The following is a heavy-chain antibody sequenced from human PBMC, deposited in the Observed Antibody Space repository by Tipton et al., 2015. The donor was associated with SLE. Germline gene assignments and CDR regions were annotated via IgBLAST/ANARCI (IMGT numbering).Heavy chain of an antibody. V-gene: IGHV4-59*01. D-gene: IGHD3-10*01. CDR3: ARETPVYYYGSGSLH. Sequence: TLSLTCTVSGGSISSYYWSWIRQPPGKGLEWIGYIYYSGSTNHSPSLRSRLTTSVDTSKNQFSLRLSSVTAADTAVYYCARETPVYYYGSGSLHWGQGTLVTVSS. J-gene: IGHJ4*02. CDR1: GGSISSYY. CDR2: IYYSGST.